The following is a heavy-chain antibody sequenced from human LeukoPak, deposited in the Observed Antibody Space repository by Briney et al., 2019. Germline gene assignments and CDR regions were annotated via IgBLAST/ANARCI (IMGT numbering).Heavy chain of an antibody. Sequence: PGGSLRLSCAASGFTFSSYAMSWVRQAPGKGLEWVSAISGSGGSTYYADSVKGRFTISRDNSKNSLYLQMNSLRTEDTALYYCAKDNGPSYSSSWYDSPDAFDIWGQGTMVTVSS. CDR3: AKDNGPSYSSSWYDSPDAFDI. V-gene: IGHV3-23*01. D-gene: IGHD6-13*01. CDR1: GFTFSSYA. J-gene: IGHJ3*02. CDR2: ISGSGGST.